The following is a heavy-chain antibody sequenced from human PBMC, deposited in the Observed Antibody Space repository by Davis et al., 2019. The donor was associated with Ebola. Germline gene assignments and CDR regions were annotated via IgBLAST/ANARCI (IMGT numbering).Heavy chain of an antibody. V-gene: IGHV3-21*01. CDR2: ITGSSSHI. CDR3: ARDHRVPMVRGAASFDY. Sequence: PGGSLRLSCAVSGFTFSTYGMNWVRQAPGKGLEWVSSITGSSSHIYYADSVQGRFTISRDNAKNSLYLQMNSLRDEDTAVYYCARDHRVPMVRGAASFDYWGQGTLVTVSS. CDR1: GFTFSTYG. J-gene: IGHJ4*02. D-gene: IGHD3-10*01.